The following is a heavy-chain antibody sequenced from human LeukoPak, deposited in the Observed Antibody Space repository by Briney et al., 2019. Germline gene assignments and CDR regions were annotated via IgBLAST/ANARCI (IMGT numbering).Heavy chain of an antibody. V-gene: IGHV3-9*01. J-gene: IGHJ4*02. CDR2: ISWNSGSI. CDR3: ATGFSSGWYGGTHY. D-gene: IGHD6-19*01. Sequence: SLRLSCAASGFTFDDYAMHWVRQAPGKGLEWVSGISWNSGSIGYADSVKGRFTISRDNAKNSLYLQMNSLRAEDTALYYCATGFSSGWYGGTHYWGQGTLVTVSS. CDR1: GFTFDDYA.